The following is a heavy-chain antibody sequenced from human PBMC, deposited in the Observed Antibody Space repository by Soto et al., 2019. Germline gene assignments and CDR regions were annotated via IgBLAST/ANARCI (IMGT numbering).Heavy chain of an antibody. CDR2: IDASGNS. CDR1: GDSISSCY. Sequence: PSETLSLTCTVSGDSISSCYWNWIRQPAGKGLEWIGRIDASGNSNYNPSLKSRVTMSVDTSKKQFSLKVTSVTAADTAVYYCARYSSNWFQTEGMDVWGQGTTVTASS. CDR3: ARYSSNWFQTEGMDV. D-gene: IGHD6-13*01. V-gene: IGHV4-4*07. J-gene: IGHJ6*02.